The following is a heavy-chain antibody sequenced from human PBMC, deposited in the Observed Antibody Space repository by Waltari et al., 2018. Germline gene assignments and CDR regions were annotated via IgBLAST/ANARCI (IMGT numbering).Heavy chain of an antibody. V-gene: IGHV4-34*01. Sequence: QVQLQQWGAGLLKPSETLSPTCAVYGGSFSGYSWSCIRQPPGKGLEWIGEINHSGSTNYNPSLKSRVTISVDTSKNQFSLKLSSVTAADTAVYYCARGRITMVRGVIYFDYWGQGTLVTVSS. D-gene: IGHD3-10*01. CDR3: ARGRITMVRGVIYFDY. CDR2: INHSGST. CDR1: GGSFSGYS. J-gene: IGHJ4*02.